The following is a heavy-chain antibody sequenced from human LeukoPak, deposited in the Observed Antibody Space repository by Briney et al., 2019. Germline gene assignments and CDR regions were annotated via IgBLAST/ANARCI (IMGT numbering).Heavy chain of an antibody. CDR1: GVSISSYY. D-gene: IGHD3-22*01. CDR3: ARADSSGYTEYFEH. Sequence: KPSETLSLTCTVSGVSISSYYWSWIRLPPGKGLEWIGYIYYSGSTNQNPSLKSRVTISVDTSKNQFSLNLSSVTAADTAVYYCARADSSGYTEYFEHWGQGTLVTVSS. J-gene: IGHJ1*01. V-gene: IGHV4-59*01. CDR2: IYYSGST.